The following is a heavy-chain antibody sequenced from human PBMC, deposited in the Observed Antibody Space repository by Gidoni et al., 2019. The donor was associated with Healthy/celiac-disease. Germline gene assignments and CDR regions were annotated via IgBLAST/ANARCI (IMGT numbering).Heavy chain of an antibody. CDR3: AREFPRIYFDY. D-gene: IGHD2-15*01. J-gene: IGHJ4*02. CDR2: ISYDGSNK. CDR1: GFTFSSYA. Sequence: QVQLVESGGGVVQPGRSLRLSCAASGFTFSSYAMHWVRQAPGKGLEWVAVISYDGSNKYYADSVKGRFTISRDNSKNTLYLQMNSLSAEDTAVYYCAREFPRIYFDYWGQGTLVTVSS. V-gene: IGHV3-30-3*01.